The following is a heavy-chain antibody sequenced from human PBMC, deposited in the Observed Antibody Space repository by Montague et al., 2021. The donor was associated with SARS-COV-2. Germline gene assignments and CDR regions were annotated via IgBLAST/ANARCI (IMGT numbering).Heavy chain of an antibody. CDR1: GDSIRNSDYS. CDR3: ATRTRYPQNDFGF. J-gene: IGHJ4*02. D-gene: IGHD2-15*01. V-gene: IGHV4-39*01. CDR2: IDNGGTT. Sequence: SETLSLTCTVSGDSIRNSDYSWGWVRQPPGKGLEWIGNIDNGGTTFYNRSLKSRVTIFVDTSKNQFSLKLSSVTAADTAVYYCATRTRYPQNDFGFWGQGTLVTVSS.